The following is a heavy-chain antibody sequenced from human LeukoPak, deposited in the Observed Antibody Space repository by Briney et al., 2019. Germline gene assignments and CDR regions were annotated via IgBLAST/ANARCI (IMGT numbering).Heavy chain of an antibody. Sequence: GGSLRLSCAASGFTFSSYWMHWVRQAPGKGLVWVSHINSDGSSTSYADSVKGRFTISRDNAKNTLYLQMNSLRAEDTAVYYCARGLRGSGWYYYYYYMDVWGKGTTVTVSS. CDR3: ARGLRGSGWYYYYYYMDV. CDR2: INSDGSST. D-gene: IGHD6-19*01. V-gene: IGHV3-74*01. J-gene: IGHJ6*03. CDR1: GFTFSSYW.